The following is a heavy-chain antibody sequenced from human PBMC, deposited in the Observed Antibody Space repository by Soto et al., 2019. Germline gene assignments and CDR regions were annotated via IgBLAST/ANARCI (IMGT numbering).Heavy chain of an antibody. CDR1: GASVSGFY. J-gene: IGHJ5*02. CDR2: IYATGTT. Sequence: SETLSLTCTVSGASVSGFYWSWIRKSAGKGLEWIGRIYATGTTDYNPSLKSRVMMSVDTSKKQFSLKLRSVTAADTAVYYCVRDGTKTLRDWFDPWGQGISVTVSS. V-gene: IGHV4-4*07. CDR3: VRDGTKTLRDWFDP. D-gene: IGHD1-1*01.